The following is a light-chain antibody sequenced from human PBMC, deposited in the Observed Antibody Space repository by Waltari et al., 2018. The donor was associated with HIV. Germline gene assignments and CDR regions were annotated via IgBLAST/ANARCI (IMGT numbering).Light chain of an antibody. V-gene: IGLV2-11*01. CDR3: CSYAGNYIYV. Sequence: QSVLTQPRSVSGSLGQSVTISCTGTSSDIGTYNYVSWYQQHPGKAPKVLIYDVGKWPSGVPDRFSGSKYGNTASLTISGLQAEDEADYYCCSYAGNYIYVFGGGTKVTVL. CDR2: DVG. CDR1: SSDIGTYNY. J-gene: IGLJ1*01.